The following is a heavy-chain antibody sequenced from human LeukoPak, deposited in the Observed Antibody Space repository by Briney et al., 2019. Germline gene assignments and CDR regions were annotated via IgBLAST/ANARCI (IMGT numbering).Heavy chain of an antibody. CDR2: ISSSSSYI. D-gene: IGHD3-10*01. V-gene: IGHV3-21*04. J-gene: IGHJ4*02. CDR1: GFTFSSYS. Sequence: AGGSLRLSCAASGFTFSSYSMNWVRQAPGKGLEWVSSISSSSSYIYYADSVKGRFTISRDNAKNSLYLQMNSLRAEDTAVYYCAKIARAVLLWFGELLSCDYWGQGTLVTVSS. CDR3: AKIARAVLLWFGELLSCDY.